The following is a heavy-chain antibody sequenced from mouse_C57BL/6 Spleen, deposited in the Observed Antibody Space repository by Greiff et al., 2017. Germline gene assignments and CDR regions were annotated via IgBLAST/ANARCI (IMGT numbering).Heavy chain of an antibody. CDR3: TASTVVKPWFAY. D-gene: IGHD1-1*01. J-gene: IGHJ3*01. CDR2: IDPENGDT. V-gene: IGHV14-4*01. CDR1: GFNIKDDY. Sequence: EVQRVESGAELVRPGASVKLSCTASGFNIKDDYMHWVKQRPEQGLEWIGWIDPENGDTEYASKFQGKATITADTSSNTAYLQLSSLTSEDTAVYYCTASTVVKPWFAYGGQGTLVTVSA.